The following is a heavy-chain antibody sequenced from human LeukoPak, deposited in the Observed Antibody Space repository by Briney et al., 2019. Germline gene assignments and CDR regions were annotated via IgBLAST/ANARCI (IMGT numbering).Heavy chain of an antibody. D-gene: IGHD6-19*01. J-gene: IGHJ4*02. CDR1: GGSISSGSYY. CDR2: IYTSGST. CDR3: ARDPSLWEQWPYFDY. Sequence: SQTLSLTCTVSGGSISSGSYYWSWIRQLAGTGLEWIGRIYTSGSTNYNPSLKSRVTISVDTSKNQFSLKLSSVTAADTAVYYCARDPSLWEQWPYFDYWGQGTLVTVSS. V-gene: IGHV4-61*02.